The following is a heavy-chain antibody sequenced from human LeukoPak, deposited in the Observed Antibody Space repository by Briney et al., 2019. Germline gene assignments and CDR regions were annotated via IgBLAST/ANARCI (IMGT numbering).Heavy chain of an antibody. Sequence: SETLSLTCAVYGGSFSGYYWSWIRQPPGKGLEWIGEINHSGSTNYNASLKSRVTISVDTSKNQFSLKLSSVTAADTAVYYCASQKTTVTSYFDYWGQGTLVTVSS. CDR2: INHSGST. V-gene: IGHV4-34*01. D-gene: IGHD4-17*01. CDR3: ASQKTTVTSYFDY. CDR1: GGSFSGYY. J-gene: IGHJ4*02.